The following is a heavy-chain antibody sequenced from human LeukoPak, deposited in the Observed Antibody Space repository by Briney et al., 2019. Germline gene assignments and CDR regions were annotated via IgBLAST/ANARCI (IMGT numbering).Heavy chain of an antibody. CDR3: AKDGQYSGYELGRPYYSYYMDV. CDR2: ISWDGGST. J-gene: IGHJ6*03. CDR1: GFTFDDYA. Sequence: PGGSLRLSCAASGFTFDDYAMHWVRQAPGKGLEWVSLISWDGGSTYYADSVKGRFTISRDNSKNSLYLQMNSLRAEDTALYYCAKDGQYSGYELGRPYYSYYMDVWGKGTTVTVSS. V-gene: IGHV3-43D*03. D-gene: IGHD5-12*01.